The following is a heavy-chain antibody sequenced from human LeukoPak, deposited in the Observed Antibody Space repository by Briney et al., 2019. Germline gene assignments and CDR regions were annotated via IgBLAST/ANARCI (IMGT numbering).Heavy chain of an antibody. V-gene: IGHV1-46*01. D-gene: IGHD4-17*01. CDR2: INPSGGST. CDR1: GYTFTNYH. Sequence: ASVKVSCKASGYTFTNYHMNWVRQAPGQGLEWMGIINPSGGSTTNAQKFQGRVIMTWDMSTSTVYMELSSLRSEDTAVYFCARYGHSPFFDYWGQGTLVIVSS. CDR3: ARYGHSPFFDY. J-gene: IGHJ4*02.